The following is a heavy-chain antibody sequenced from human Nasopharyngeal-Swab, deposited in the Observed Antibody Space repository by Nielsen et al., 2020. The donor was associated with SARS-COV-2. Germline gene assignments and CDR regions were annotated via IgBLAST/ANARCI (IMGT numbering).Heavy chain of an antibody. V-gene: IGHV3-9*01. J-gene: IGHJ4*02. D-gene: IGHD2-8*02. CDR3: ARDNGVLPGALDS. CDR1: GFTFDDYA. Sequence: GGSLRLSCAASGFTFDDYAMHWVRQAPGKGLEWVSGISWNSGSIGYADSVKGRFTISRDNAKNSLYLQMNSLRAEDTALYYCARDNGVLPGALDSWGQGTLVTVSS. CDR2: ISWNSGSI.